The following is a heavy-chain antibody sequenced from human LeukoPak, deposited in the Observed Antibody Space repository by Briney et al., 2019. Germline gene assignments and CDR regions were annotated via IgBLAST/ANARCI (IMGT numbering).Heavy chain of an antibody. CDR2: ISSTSSYI. Sequence: GGSLRLSCEASGFTFSSYEMNWVRQAPGKGLEWVSSISSTSSYIYYADSVKGRFTISRDKDKNSVYLQMTSLRAEDTAVYYCARESGSRSYYYYMDVWGKGTTVTVSS. J-gene: IGHJ6*03. CDR3: ARESGSRSYYYYMDV. V-gene: IGHV3-21*01. CDR1: GFTFSSYE. D-gene: IGHD2-2*01.